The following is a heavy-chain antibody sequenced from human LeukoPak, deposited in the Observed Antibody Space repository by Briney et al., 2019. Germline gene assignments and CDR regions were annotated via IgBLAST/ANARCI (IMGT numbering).Heavy chain of an antibody. CDR1: GFTFSSSA. D-gene: IGHD6-13*01. CDR3: AKRGSSCRGYFDL. CDR2: ISRSAGST. V-gene: IGHV3-23*01. J-gene: IGHJ2*01. Sequence: GGSLRLSCAASGFTFSSSAMNWVRRAPGKGLEWVSLISRSAGSTYYADSVKGRFTISRDNSKNTLYLQMNSLRADDTAVYYCAKRGSSCRGYFDLWGRGALVTVSS.